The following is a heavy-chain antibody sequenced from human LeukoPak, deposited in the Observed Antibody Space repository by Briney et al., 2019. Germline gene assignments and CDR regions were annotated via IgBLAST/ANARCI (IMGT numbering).Heavy chain of an antibody. V-gene: IGHV3-11*01. J-gene: IGHJ4*02. CDR2: ISSSGSTI. D-gene: IGHD3-22*01. CDR1: GFTFSDYY. Sequence: GGSLRLSCAASGFTFSDYYMSWIRQAPGKGLEWVSHISSSGSTIYYADSVKGRFTISRDNAKNSLYLQMNSLRAEDTAVYYCAREAGYDSSGYNFDYWGQGTLVTVSS. CDR3: AREAGYDSSGYNFDY.